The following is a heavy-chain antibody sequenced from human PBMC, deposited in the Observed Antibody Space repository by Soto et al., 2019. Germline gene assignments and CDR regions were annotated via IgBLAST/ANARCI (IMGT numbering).Heavy chain of an antibody. CDR3: ARANTVTFDY. CDR2: MSYDGSNK. Sequence: QVQLVESGGGVVQPGRSLRLSCAASGFTFSSYAMHWVRQAPGKGLEWVAVMSYDGSNKYYADSVKGRFTISRDNSKNTLYLQMNSLRAEDTAVYYCARANTVTFDYWGQGTLVTVSS. D-gene: IGHD4-17*01. V-gene: IGHV3-30-3*01. J-gene: IGHJ4*02. CDR1: GFTFSSYA.